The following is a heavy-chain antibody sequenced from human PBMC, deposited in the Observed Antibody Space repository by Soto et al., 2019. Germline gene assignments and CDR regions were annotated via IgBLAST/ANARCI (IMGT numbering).Heavy chain of an antibody. V-gene: IGHV1-8*01. CDR2: MNPNSGNT. D-gene: IGHD3-3*01. CDR1: GYTFTSYD. Sequence: ASVKVSCKASGYTFTSYDINWVRQASGQGLEWMGWMNPNSGNTGYAQKFQGRVTMTRNTSISTAYMELSSLRSEDTAVYYCARADREWLSENDHLNWFDPWGQRTLVPVSS. CDR3: ARADREWLSENDHLNWFDP. J-gene: IGHJ5*02.